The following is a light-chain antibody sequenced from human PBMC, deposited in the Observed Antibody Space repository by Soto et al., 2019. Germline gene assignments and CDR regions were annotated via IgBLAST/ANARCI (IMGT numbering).Light chain of an antibody. J-gene: IGKJ4*01. CDR2: AAS. V-gene: IGKV1-39*01. Sequence: DIQMTQSPSSLSASVGDGVTITCRASQSISNYVNWYQQKPGKAPKLLIYAASRLQSGVPSRFSGTGSRTEFPLTIISLQPEDFATYYCQETFSTPSFTFGGGTKVEI. CDR3: QETFSTPSFT. CDR1: QSISNY.